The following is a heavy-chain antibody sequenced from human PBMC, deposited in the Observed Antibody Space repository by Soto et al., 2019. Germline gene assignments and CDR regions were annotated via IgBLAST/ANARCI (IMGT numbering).Heavy chain of an antibody. CDR1: GYTFTTYA. Sequence: GASVKVSCKASGYTFTTYAMHWVRQAPGQRLEWMGWIHTGNGNTKYSQSFQGRVTITRDTSATTVYMELSSLRSEDTALYYCAREKLRGFCIGTCYRHWFDPWGQGTLVTVSS. CDR3: AREKLRGFCIGTCYRHWFDP. CDR2: IHTGNGNT. D-gene: IGHD2-15*01. J-gene: IGHJ5*02. V-gene: IGHV1-3*04.